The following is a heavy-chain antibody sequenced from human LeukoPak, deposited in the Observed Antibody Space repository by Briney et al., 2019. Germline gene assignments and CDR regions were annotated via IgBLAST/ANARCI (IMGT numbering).Heavy chain of an antibody. V-gene: IGHV4-61*02. D-gene: IGHD3-22*01. CDR3: ARDRYYYDSSGYHLPYYFDY. J-gene: IGHJ4*02. Sequence: PSETLSLTCTVSGGSISSGSYYWSWIRQPAGKGLEWIGRIYTSGSTNYNPSLKSRVIISVDTSKNQFSLKLSSVTAADTAVYYCARDRYYYDSSGYHLPYYFDYWGQGTLVTVSS. CDR2: IYTSGST. CDR1: GGSISSGSYY.